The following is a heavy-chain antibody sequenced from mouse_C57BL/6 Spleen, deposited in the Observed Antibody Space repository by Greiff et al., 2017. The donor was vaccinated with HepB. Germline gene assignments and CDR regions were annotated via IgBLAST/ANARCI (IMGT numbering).Heavy chain of an antibody. D-gene: IGHD2-1*01. CDR1: GYTFTSYT. J-gene: IGHJ1*03. CDR3: AIYGNNWYFDV. Sequence: VQLQQSGAELARPGASVKMSCKASGYTFTSYTMHWVKQRPGQGLEWIGYINPSSGYTKYNQKFKDKATLTADKSSSTAYMQLSSLTSEDSAVYYCAIYGNNWYFDVWGTGTTVTVSS. V-gene: IGHV1-4*01. CDR2: INPSSGYT.